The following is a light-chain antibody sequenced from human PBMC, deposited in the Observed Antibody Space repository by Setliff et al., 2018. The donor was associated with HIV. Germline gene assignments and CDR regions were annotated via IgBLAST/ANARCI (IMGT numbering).Light chain of an antibody. CDR1: SSDVGSYKL. V-gene: IGLV2-14*02. J-gene: IGLJ1*01. Sequence: QSVLTQPASVSGSPGQSITISCTGTSSDVGSYKLVSWYQQHPGKAPKVMIYEVTKRPSGVSNRFSGSKSDNTASLTVSGLQAEDGADYYCSSYAGNNNYVFGTGTKVTVL. CDR2: EVT. CDR3: SSYAGNNNYV.